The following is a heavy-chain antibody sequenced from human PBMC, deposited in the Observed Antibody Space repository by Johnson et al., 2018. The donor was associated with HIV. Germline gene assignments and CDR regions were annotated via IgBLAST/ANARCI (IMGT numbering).Heavy chain of an antibody. CDR2: IRSKAYGGTT. CDR1: GFTFGDYA. V-gene: IGHV3-49*03. D-gene: IGHD3-22*01. CDR3: AKDRAASSNYLDAFDI. J-gene: IGHJ3*02. Sequence: VQLVESGGGVVQPGGSLRLSCTASGFTFGDYAMSWFRQAPGKGLEWVGFIRSKAYGGTTEYAASVKDRFTVSRDDSKNSLYLKMNSRRAAETAVYYCAKDRAASSNYLDAFDIWGQGTMVNVSS.